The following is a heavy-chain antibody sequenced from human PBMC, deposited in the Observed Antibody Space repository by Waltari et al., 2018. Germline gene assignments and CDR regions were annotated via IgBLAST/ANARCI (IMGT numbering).Heavy chain of an antibody. CDR1: GFTFSSYE. D-gene: IGHD3-3*01. CDR2: ISSSGSTI. Sequence: EVQLVESGGGLVQPGGSLRLSCAASGFTFSSYEMNWVRQAPGKGLEWVSYISSSGSTIYYADSVKGRFTISRDNAKNSLYLQMNSLRAEDTAVYYCASSYYDFWSGYYFDYWGQGTLVTVSS. CDR3: ASSYYDFWSGYYFDY. V-gene: IGHV3-48*03. J-gene: IGHJ4*02.